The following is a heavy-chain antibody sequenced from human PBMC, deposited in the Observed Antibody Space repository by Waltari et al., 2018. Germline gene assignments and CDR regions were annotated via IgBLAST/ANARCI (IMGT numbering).Heavy chain of an antibody. CDR2: INPDGSEK. J-gene: IGHJ4*02. Sequence: EVQLVESGGGLVQPGGSLRLSCAASGFSFSSYGLTWVGQPPGKGMEGVANINPDGSEKYYVDSVKGRFTISRDNAKNSLYLQMNSLRAEDTSVYYCARDLNWETYWGRGALVTVSS. V-gene: IGHV3-7*01. CDR1: GFSFSSYG. CDR3: ARDLNWETY. D-gene: IGHD7-27*01.